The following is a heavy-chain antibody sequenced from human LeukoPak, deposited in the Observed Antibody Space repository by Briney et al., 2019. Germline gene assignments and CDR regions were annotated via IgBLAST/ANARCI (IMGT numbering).Heavy chain of an antibody. V-gene: IGHV4-39*07. D-gene: IGHD6-19*01. CDR3: ASSTSSGWYRLDY. Sequence: SETLFLTCTVSGGSISSSSYYWGWIRQPPGKGLEWIGSIYYSGSTYYNPSLKSRVTISVDKSNTQFSLKLRSVTAADTAVYYCASSTSSGWYRLDYWGQGTLVTVSS. CDR1: GGSISSSSYY. CDR2: IYYSGST. J-gene: IGHJ4*02.